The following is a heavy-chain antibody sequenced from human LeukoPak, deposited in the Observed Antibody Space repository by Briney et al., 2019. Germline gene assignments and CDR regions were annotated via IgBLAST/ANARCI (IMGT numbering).Heavy chain of an antibody. Sequence: GGSLRLSCAASAFTFSNYWMSWVRQAPGKGLEWVAVIWYDGSNKYYADSVKGRFTISRDNSKNTLYLQMNSLRAEDTAVYYCAKDAYEYSSSFVLDYWGQGTLVTVSS. CDR3: AKDAYEYSSSFVLDY. CDR2: IWYDGSNK. J-gene: IGHJ4*02. V-gene: IGHV3-33*06. D-gene: IGHD6-6*01. CDR1: AFTFSNYW.